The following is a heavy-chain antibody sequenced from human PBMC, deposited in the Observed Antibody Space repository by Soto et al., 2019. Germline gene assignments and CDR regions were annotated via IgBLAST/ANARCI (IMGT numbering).Heavy chain of an antibody. CDR1: GDTFKNCV. J-gene: IGHJ1*01. D-gene: IGHD1-20*01. Sequence: QVQVVQSGVEVRRPGSSVKVSCKASGDTFKNCVISWVRQAPGQGLEWMGGIIPLFGTTDFAQRFQGRLTITTDESTTTAYMELRGLRSEDTAVYYCARDPRSITGTTSSEDFQHWGQGTLVSVSS. CDR3: ARDPRSITGTTSSEDFQH. CDR2: IIPLFGTT. V-gene: IGHV1-69*01.